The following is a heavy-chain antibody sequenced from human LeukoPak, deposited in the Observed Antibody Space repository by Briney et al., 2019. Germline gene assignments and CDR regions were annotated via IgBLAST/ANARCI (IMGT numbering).Heavy chain of an antibody. D-gene: IGHD6-25*01. CDR2: IYYSGST. V-gene: IGHV4-59*08. J-gene: IGHJ3*02. Sequence: SETLSLTCTVSGGSISSYYWSWIRQPPGKGLEWIGYIYYSGSTNYNPSLKSRVTISVDTSKNQFSLKLSSVTAADTAVYYCARLFSFAAVDAFDIWGQGTMVTVSS. CDR3: ARLFSFAAVDAFDI. CDR1: GGSISSYY.